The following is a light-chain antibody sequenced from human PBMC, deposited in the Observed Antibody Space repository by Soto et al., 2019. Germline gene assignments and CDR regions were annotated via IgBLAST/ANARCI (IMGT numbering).Light chain of an antibody. V-gene: IGLV2-23*02. CDR3: CSFAGGATFV. Sequence: QSVLTQPASVSGSPGQSITISCTGTSNDVGGYDLVSWYQHHPGKAPKLIIYEATKRPSGVSDRFSGSRSGNTASLTISALQAEDEPDYSCCSFAGGATFVFGGGTKLTVL. CDR2: EAT. CDR1: SNDVGGYDL. J-gene: IGLJ2*01.